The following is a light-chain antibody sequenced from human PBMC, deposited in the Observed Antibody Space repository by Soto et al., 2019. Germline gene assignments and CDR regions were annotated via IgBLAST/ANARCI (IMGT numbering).Light chain of an antibody. Sequence: QSVLTQPPSASGTPGQRVTISCSGSNSNIGSHTVNWYQQLPGAAPKVLMYSNNQRPSGVTDRFSGSKSGTSASLAISGLQSEDEADYYCSVWDDSLNGGVFGGGTKLTVL. CDR3: SVWDDSLNGGV. V-gene: IGLV1-44*01. J-gene: IGLJ3*02. CDR2: SNN. CDR1: NSNIGSHT.